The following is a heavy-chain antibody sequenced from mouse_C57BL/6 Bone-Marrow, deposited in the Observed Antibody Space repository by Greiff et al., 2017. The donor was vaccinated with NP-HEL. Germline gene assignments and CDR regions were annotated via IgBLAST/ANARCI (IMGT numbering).Heavy chain of an antibody. J-gene: IGHJ2*01. CDR2: ISYDGSN. CDR3: ARDWDWYFDY. Sequence: ESGPGLVKPSQSLSLTCSVTGYSITSGYYWNWIRQFPGNKLEWMGYISYDGSNNYNPSLNNPFSFTRDTTKNQFLLKLNSVTTEETATYYCARDWDWYFDYWGQGTTLTVSS. V-gene: IGHV3-6*01. D-gene: IGHD4-1*01. CDR1: GYSITSGYY.